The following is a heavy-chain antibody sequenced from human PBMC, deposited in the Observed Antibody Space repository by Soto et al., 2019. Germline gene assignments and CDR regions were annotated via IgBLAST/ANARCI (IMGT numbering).Heavy chain of an antibody. CDR2: IYYSGST. CDR3: ATLWLEPPEVWFDP. Sequence: PSETLSLTCTVSGGSISSYYWSWIRQPPGKGLEWIGYIYYSGSTNYNPSLKSRVTISVDTSKNQFSLKLSSVTAADTAVYYCATLWLEPPEVWFDPWGQGTLVTVSS. CDR1: GGSISSYY. D-gene: IGHD1-1*01. V-gene: IGHV4-59*08. J-gene: IGHJ5*02.